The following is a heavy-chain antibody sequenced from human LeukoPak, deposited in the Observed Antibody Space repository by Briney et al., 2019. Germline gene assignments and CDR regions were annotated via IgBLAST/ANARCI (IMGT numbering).Heavy chain of an antibody. V-gene: IGHV3-74*01. Sequence: GGSLRLSCAASGFTFSSYWMHWVRQAPGKGLVWVSRINSDGSTTSHADSVKGRFTISRDNAKNTLFLQMNSLRAEDTAVYYCARGGSSSWYGSWGEGTLVTVSS. J-gene: IGHJ5*01. CDR2: INSDGSTT. D-gene: IGHD6-13*01. CDR3: ARGGSSSWYGS. CDR1: GFTFSSYW.